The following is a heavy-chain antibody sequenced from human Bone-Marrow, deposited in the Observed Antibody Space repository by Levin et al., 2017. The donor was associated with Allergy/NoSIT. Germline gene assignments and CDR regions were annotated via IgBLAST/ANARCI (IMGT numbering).Heavy chain of an antibody. D-gene: IGHD3-16*01. V-gene: IGHV2-5*02. Sequence: SGPTLVKPTQTITLTCTFSGFSLSPPGEGVVWTRQPQGKPLKWLALIYCDDDKRYSPSLQTMLTITKDTSNTQVVLTMTNLDPAATATYFCAHRVLYERVDPNWVDPWGQGTLVTVSS. J-gene: IGHJ5*02. CDR1: GFSLSPPGEG. CDR3: AHRVLYERVDPNWVDP. CDR2: IYCDDDK.